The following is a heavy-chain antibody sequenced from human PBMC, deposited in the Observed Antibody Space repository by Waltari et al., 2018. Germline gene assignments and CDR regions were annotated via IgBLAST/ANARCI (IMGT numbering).Heavy chain of an antibody. Sequence: VESGGDVVPPGTSRTPPCAASGFDFSAAGMHWIRQAPGKGLEWVAVIWSDGTNIHYAESVKGRFTIFRDNSKNTLFLEMNSLRAEDTAMYYCARLYGGNSASRYWGRGALVTVSS. CDR3: ARLYGGNSASRY. CDR1: GFDFSAAG. D-gene: IGHD2-21*01. V-gene: IGHV3-33*01. J-gene: IGHJ4*02. CDR2: IWSDGTNI.